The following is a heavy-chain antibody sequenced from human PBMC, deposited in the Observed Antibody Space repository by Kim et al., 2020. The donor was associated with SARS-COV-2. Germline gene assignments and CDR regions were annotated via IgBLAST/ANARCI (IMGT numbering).Heavy chain of an antibody. V-gene: IGHV3-30*04. CDR3: ARDSSSTFDY. CDR2: ISFDGSDK. CDR1: GFTFSRYS. J-gene: IGHJ4*02. D-gene: IGHD6-6*01. Sequence: GGSLRLSCAASGFTFSRYSMHWVRQAPGKGLEWVAVISFDGSDKYNVDSVKGRFTISRDNSKNTLYLQMNSLRTEDTAVYYCARDSSSTFDYWGQGTLVTVSS.